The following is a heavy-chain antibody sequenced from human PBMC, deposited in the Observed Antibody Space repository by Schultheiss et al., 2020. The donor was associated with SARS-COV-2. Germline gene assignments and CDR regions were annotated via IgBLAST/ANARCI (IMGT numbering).Heavy chain of an antibody. Sequence: SETLSLTCAVNGGSFTGYYWSWIRQPQGKGPEWIGEINHSGTTNYNPSLKSRVTISVDTSKNQFSLKLSSVTAADTAVYYCAKDDCSGGTCYPDYWGQGTLVTVSS. D-gene: IGHD2-15*01. J-gene: IGHJ4*02. CDR2: INHSGTT. V-gene: IGHV4-34*01. CDR3: AKDDCSGGTCYPDY. CDR1: GGSFTGYY.